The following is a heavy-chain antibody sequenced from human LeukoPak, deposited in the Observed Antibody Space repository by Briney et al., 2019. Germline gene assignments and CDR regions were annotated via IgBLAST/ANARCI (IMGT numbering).Heavy chain of an antibody. CDR3: ARVGTVTTLGYFDL. CDR2: INTDGSST. CDR1: GFIFSDSV. D-gene: IGHD4-11*01. V-gene: IGHV3-74*01. J-gene: IGHJ2*01. Sequence: GGSLRLSCAASGFIFSDSVMSWVRQAPGKGLVWVSRINTDGSSTSYADSVKGRFTISRDNAKNTPYLQMNSLRAEDTAVYYCARVGTVTTLGYFDLWGRGTLVTVSS.